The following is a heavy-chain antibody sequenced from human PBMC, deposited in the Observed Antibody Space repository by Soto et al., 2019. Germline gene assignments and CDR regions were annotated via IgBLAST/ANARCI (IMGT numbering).Heavy chain of an antibody. Sequence: ALVKGSCKASGYGLTSYGVSWVRHAPGQGLEWMGWISAYNGNTNYAQKLQGRVTMTTDTSTSTAYMELRSLRSDDPAVDYWARDRDWFDPWGQGTLVTVSS. CDR2: ISAYNGNT. CDR3: ARDRDWFDP. V-gene: IGHV1-18*01. CDR1: GYGLTSYG. J-gene: IGHJ5*02.